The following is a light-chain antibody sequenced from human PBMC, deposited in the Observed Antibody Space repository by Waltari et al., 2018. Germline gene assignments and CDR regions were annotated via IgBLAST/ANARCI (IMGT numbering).Light chain of an antibody. CDR3: QKYGTLPAT. CDR2: DAS. J-gene: IGKJ1*01. CDR1: QSVSRT. V-gene: IGKV3-20*01. Sequence: IVLTQSPGTLSLSPGERATLSCRASQSVSRTLAWYQQKPGQPPRLLIYDASTRATGIPDRFSGSGSRTYFSLTSSRLEHEDVAVYCCQKYGTLPATFGHGTKVEIK.